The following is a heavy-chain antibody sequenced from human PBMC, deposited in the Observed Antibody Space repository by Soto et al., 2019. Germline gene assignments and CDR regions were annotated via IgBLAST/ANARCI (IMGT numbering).Heavy chain of an antibody. D-gene: IGHD4-17*01. V-gene: IGHV3-66*01. CDR3: ARDFGDYGDYEGALDI. CDR2: IYIGGGG. CDR1: GFTVSSTY. Sequence: EVQLVESGGGLVHPGGSLRLSCAASGFTVSSTYMTWVRQAPGKGLEWVSVIYIGGGGYYAGSVRGRFTISRDSSQNTVYLQMNSLRAEDTAVYYCARDFGDYGDYEGALDIWDQGTMVTVSS. J-gene: IGHJ3*02.